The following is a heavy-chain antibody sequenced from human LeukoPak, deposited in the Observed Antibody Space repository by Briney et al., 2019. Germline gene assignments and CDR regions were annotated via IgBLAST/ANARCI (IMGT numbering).Heavy chain of an antibody. CDR3: ARDSHLGGFDY. CDR1: GFTFDDYA. V-gene: IGHV3-9*01. CDR2: ISWNSGSI. Sequence: GRSLRLSCAASGFTFDDYAMHWVRQAPGKGLEWVSGISWNSGSIGYADSVKGRFTISRDNAKNSLYLQMNSLRAEDTAVYYCARDSHLGGFDYWGQGTLVTVSS. D-gene: IGHD1-26*01. J-gene: IGHJ4*02.